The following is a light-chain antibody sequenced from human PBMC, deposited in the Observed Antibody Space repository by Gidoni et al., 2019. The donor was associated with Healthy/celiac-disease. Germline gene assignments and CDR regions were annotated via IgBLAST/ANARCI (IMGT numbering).Light chain of an antibody. CDR2: DAS. J-gene: IGKJ5*01. V-gene: IGKV1-33*01. CDR3: QQYDNLPSIT. CDR1: QDISNY. Sequence: DIQMPQSPSSLSASVGDRVTITCQASQDISNYLNWYQQKPGKAPKLLIYDASNLETGVPSRVSGSGSGTDFTFTISSLQPEDIATYYCQQYDNLPSITFGQXTRLEIK.